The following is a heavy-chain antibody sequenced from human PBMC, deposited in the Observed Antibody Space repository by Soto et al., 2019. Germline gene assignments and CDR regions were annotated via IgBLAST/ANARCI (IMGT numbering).Heavy chain of an antibody. J-gene: IGHJ4*02. CDR2: INHSGST. CDR1: GGSFSGYY. Sequence: QVQLQQWGAGLLKPSETLSLTCAVYGGSFSGYYWSWIRQPPGKGLEWIGEINHSGSTHYNPSLKSRVTISVDTSKNQFSLKLSSVTAADTAVYYCARATGCSSTSCYDFFGYWGQGTLVTVSS. D-gene: IGHD2-2*01. V-gene: IGHV4-34*01. CDR3: ARATGCSSTSCYDFFGY.